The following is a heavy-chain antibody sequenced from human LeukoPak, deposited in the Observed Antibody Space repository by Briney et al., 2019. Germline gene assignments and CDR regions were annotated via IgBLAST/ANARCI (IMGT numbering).Heavy chain of an antibody. CDR1: GGSFSGYY. CDR2: INHSGST. CDR3: ARGRKDRYSSSWYHSPPYYYYYMDV. Sequence: PSETLSLTCAVYGGSFSGYYWSWIRQPPGKGLEWIGEINHSGSTNYNPSLKSRVTISVDTSKNQFSLKLSSVTAADTAVYYCARGRKDRYSSSWYHSPPYYYYYMDVWGKGTTVTVSS. D-gene: IGHD6-13*01. V-gene: IGHV4-34*01. J-gene: IGHJ6*03.